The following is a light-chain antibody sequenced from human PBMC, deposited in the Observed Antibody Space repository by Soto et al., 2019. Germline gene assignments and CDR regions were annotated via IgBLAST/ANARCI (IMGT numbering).Light chain of an antibody. Sequence: EIVLTQSPATLSLSPGERATLSCRASQSVRSYLTWYQQKPGQAPRLLVYDASNRAAGIPARFSASGSGTDFTLTISSLEPEDFAVYYCQHRSSWPLTFGGGTKVEIK. J-gene: IGKJ4*01. CDR2: DAS. V-gene: IGKV3-11*01. CDR3: QHRSSWPLT. CDR1: QSVRSY.